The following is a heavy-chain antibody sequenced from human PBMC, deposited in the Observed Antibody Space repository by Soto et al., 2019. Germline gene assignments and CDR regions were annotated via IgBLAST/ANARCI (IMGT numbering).Heavy chain of an antibody. CDR1: GLTFSSYS. CDR2: ISSSGSNT. CDR3: ASHYDMWSGYLSPVDY. J-gene: IGHJ4*02. D-gene: IGHD3-3*01. Sequence: GGSLRLSCAASGLTFSSYSMSWVRQAPGKGLEWVSDISSSGSNTYYADSVKGRFTITRDNAKNSLYLEMNSLRDEDTAVYYCASHYDMWSGYLSPVDYWGQGTLVTVS. V-gene: IGHV3-23*01.